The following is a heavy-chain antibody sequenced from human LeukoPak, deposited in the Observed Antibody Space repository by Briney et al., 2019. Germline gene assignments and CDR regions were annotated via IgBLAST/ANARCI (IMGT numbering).Heavy chain of an antibody. CDR1: GGTFSSYA. V-gene: IGHV1-69*04. CDR3: ATTVPGIAAADDY. Sequence: ASVKVSCEASGGTFSSYAISWVRQAPGQGLEWMGRINPILGIANYAQKFQGRVTITADKSTSTAYMELSSLRSEDTAVYYCATTVPGIAAADDYWGQGTLVTVSS. J-gene: IGHJ4*02. D-gene: IGHD6-13*01. CDR2: INPILGIA.